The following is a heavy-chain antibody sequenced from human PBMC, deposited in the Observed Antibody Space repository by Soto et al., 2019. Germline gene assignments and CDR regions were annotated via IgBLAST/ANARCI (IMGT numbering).Heavy chain of an antibody. CDR1: GYTFITYG. CDR2: ISTYNGNT. J-gene: IGHJ4*02. CDR3: ARAPTEYYDNSANYFLDY. D-gene: IGHD3-22*01. Sequence: QVPLVQSGAEVKKPGASVKVSCKASGYTFITYGVSWVRQAPGQGLDWLGWISTYNGNTRYAERLQGRVTMTTDTTTNTAYMELSNLRSDDSAVYYCARAPTEYYDNSANYFLDYWGPGTLVTVSS. V-gene: IGHV1-18*01.